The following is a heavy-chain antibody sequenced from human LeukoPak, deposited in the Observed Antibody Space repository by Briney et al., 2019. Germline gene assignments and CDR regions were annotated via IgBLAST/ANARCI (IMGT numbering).Heavy chain of an antibody. CDR1: GFTFSSYA. D-gene: IGHD1-26*01. Sequence: PGRSLRLSCAASGFTFSSYAMHWVRQAPGKGLEWVAVISYDGSNKYYADSVKGRFTISRDNSKNTLYLQMNSLRAEDTAVYYCARDFLIVGATLDYWGQETLVTVSS. CDR2: ISYDGSNK. J-gene: IGHJ4*02. V-gene: IGHV3-30-3*01. CDR3: ARDFLIVGATLDY.